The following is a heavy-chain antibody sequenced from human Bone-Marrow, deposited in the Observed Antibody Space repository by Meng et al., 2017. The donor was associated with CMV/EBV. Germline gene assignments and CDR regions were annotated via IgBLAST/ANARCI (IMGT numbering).Heavy chain of an antibody. J-gene: IGHJ4*02. Sequence: SVKVSCKTSGGTFSSYAISWVRQAPGQGLEWMGGIIPILGIANYAQKFQGRVTITADKSTSTAYMELSSLRSDDTAVYYCARDRGLRVFDYWGQGTLVTVSS. D-gene: IGHD5-24*01. CDR1: GGTFSSYA. V-gene: IGHV1-69*10. CDR2: IIPILGIA. CDR3: ARDRGLRVFDY.